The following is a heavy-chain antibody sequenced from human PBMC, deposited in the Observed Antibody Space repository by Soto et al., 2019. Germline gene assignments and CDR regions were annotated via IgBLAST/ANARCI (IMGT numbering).Heavy chain of an antibody. J-gene: IGHJ4*02. Sequence: QVQLVQSGAEVKTPGSSLKVSCKVSGSRFSNYVISWVRQAPGHGLEWLGRIIPIFNSTKYAQSFQGRVNITADKSTSTASLELSSLSSDDTAVYYCARGGRGKKAGYNGLVSLGYWGQGTLVTVSS. CDR3: ARGGRGKKAGYNGLVSLGY. V-gene: IGHV1-69*06. CDR1: GSRFSNYV. D-gene: IGHD2-2*02. CDR2: IIPIFNST.